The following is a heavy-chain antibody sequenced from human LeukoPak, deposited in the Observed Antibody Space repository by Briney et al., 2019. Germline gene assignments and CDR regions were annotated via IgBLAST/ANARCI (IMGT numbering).Heavy chain of an antibody. CDR2: IRRKAHGGTT. CDR3: TRVTYYYDNSGYFHFDS. CDR1: GFTFGDYA. D-gene: IGHD3-22*01. J-gene: IGHJ4*02. V-gene: IGHV3-49*04. Sequence: GGSLRLSCTTSGFTFGDYAMSWVRQAPGKGLEWVSFIRRKAHGGTTEYAASVKGSFSSSRDDSKSIAYLQMNSLKTEDTAVYFCTRVTYYYDNSGYFHFDSWGQGSLVTVSS.